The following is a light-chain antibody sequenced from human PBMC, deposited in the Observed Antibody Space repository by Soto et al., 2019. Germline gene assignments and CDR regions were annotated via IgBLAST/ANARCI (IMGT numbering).Light chain of an antibody. CDR1: QSVSSSY. CDR3: QRYGSSPPLT. Sequence: EIVLTQSPGTLSLSPGERATLSCRASQSVSSSYLAWYQQKPGQAPRLLIYGASSRATGIPDRFSGSGSGTDFTLTISRLEPEDFAVYYCQRYGSSPPLTFGPGTKVDIK. J-gene: IGKJ3*01. CDR2: GAS. V-gene: IGKV3-20*01.